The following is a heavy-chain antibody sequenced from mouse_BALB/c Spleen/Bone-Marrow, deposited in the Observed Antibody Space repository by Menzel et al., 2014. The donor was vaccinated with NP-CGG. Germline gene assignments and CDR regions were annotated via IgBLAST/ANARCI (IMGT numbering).Heavy chain of an antibody. CDR1: GYTFTSYT. J-gene: IGHJ1*01. Sequence: LVESGAELARPGASVKMSCKASGYTFTSYTMHWVKQRPGQGLEWIGYINPSSGYTNYNQKFKDKATLTADKSSSTAYMQLSSLTSEDSAVYYCARSLRWYFDVWCAGTTVTISS. V-gene: IGHV1-4*01. CDR3: ARSLRWYFDV. D-gene: IGHD1-1*01. CDR2: INPSSGYT.